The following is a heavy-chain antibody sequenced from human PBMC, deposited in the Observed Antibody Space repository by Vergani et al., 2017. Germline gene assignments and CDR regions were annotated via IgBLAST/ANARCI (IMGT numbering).Heavy chain of an antibody. Sequence: QVHLNEAGPGLVKPSQTLSLTCTVSGASITSGSFYWSWIRQPAGKGLEWIGRIHASGTKNYNPSLRSRVTLSVDTSRNQIYLKLTSVTATDTAIYFCARGNPYVDFDIWGQGTMITVSS. V-gene: IGHV4-61*02. CDR2: IHASGTK. J-gene: IGHJ3*02. CDR3: ARGNPYVDFDI. D-gene: IGHD3-16*01. CDR1: GASITSGSFY.